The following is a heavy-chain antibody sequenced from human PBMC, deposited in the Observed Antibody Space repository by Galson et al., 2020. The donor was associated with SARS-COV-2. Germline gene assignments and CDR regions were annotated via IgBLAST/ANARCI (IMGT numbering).Heavy chain of an antibody. CDR1: GGSIRPYQ. D-gene: IGHD3-22*01. V-gene: IGHV4-59*01. J-gene: IGHJ4*02. CDR3: AREGLYYDSTYYSRFFYFGY. CDR2: INYSGST. Sequence: ASETLSLTCSVSGGSIRPYQWTWIRQPPGKALDWVGYINYSGSTTYNPSLTSRVTISVDTSKNQFSLRLTSVTDADTAVYYCAREGLYYDSTYYSRFFYFGYWGQGALVTVSS.